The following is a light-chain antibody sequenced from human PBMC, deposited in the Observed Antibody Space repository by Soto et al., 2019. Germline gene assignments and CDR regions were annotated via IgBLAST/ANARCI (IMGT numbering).Light chain of an antibody. V-gene: IGLV2-14*01. Sequence: QSALTQPASVSGSPGQSITISCTGTSSDVGGYNYVSWYQHHPGKAPKLMIYQVSNRPSGVSNRFSGSKSANTASLTISGLQAEDEADYYCSSYTTSSTLGFGGGTQLTVL. CDR3: SSYTTSSTLG. J-gene: IGLJ2*01. CDR2: QVS. CDR1: SSDVGGYNY.